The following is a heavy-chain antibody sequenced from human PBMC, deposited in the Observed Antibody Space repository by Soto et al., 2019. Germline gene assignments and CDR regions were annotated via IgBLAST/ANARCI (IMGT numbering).Heavy chain of an antibody. Sequence: ASVKVSCKASGYTFTSYGISWVRQAPGQGLEWTGWISAYNGNTNYAQKLQGRVTMTTDTSTSTAYMELRSLRSDDTAVYYCARSPGLDILTGYYYWGQGTLVTVSS. CDR1: GYTFTSYG. CDR3: ARSPGLDILTGYYY. V-gene: IGHV1-18*04. J-gene: IGHJ4*02. CDR2: ISAYNGNT. D-gene: IGHD3-9*01.